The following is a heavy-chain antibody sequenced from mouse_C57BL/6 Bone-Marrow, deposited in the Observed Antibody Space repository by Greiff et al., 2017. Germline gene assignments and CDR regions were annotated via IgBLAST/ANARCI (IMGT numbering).Heavy chain of an antibody. CDR3: ARSRGPYYGSSYDYVDY. J-gene: IGHJ2*01. Sequence: EVKLVESGGGLVQPGGSLSLSCAASGFTFTDYYMSWVRQPPGKALEWLGFIRNKANGYTTEYSASGKGRFTISRDNSQSLLYLQMNALRAEDSATYYCARSRGPYYGSSYDYVDYWGQGTTLTVSS. D-gene: IGHD1-1*01. CDR1: GFTFTDYY. CDR2: IRNKANGYTT. V-gene: IGHV7-3*01.